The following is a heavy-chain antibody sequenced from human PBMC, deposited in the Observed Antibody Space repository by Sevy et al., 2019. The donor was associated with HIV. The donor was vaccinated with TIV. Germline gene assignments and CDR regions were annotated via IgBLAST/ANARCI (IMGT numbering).Heavy chain of an antibody. CDR1: GFTFTNYA. V-gene: IGHV3-23*01. D-gene: IGHD3-10*01. CDR3: AELPSTVMFREKGY. CDR2: ISDSGDTT. J-gene: IGHJ4*02. Sequence: GGSLRLSCAASGFTFTNYAMNWVRQAPGKGLEWVSGISDSGDTTHYAESVKGRFTISRDKSKNTVSLQMSSLRAEDTAIYYWAELPSTVMFREKGYWGQGTRVTVSS.